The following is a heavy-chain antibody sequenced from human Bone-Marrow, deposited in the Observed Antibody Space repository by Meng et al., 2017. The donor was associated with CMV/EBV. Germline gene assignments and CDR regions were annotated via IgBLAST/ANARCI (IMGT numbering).Heavy chain of an antibody. CDR1: GFTFSSYS. J-gene: IGHJ3*02. Sequence: GESLKISCAASGFTFSSYSMNWVRQAPGKGLEWVSSISSSSSYIYYADSVKGRFTISRDNAKNSLYLQMNSLRAEDTAVYYCASDIVVVPAANDAFDIWGQGTMVTASS. D-gene: IGHD2-2*01. V-gene: IGHV3-21*01. CDR2: ISSSSSYI. CDR3: ASDIVVVPAANDAFDI.